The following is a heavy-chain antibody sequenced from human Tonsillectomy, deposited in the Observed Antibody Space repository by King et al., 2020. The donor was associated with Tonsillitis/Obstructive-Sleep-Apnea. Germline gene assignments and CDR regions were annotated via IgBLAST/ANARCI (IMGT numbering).Heavy chain of an antibody. CDR1: GFTVSSNY. CDR2: IYSGGST. D-gene: IGHD2-15*01. CDR3: ARGYCSGGSCYSDWFDP. J-gene: IGHJ5*02. V-gene: IGHV3-53*04. Sequence: VQLVESGGGLVQPGGSLRLSCAASGFTVSSNYMSWVLQAPGKGLERVSVIYSGGSTYYADSVKGRFTISRHNSKNTLYLQMNSLRAEDTAVYYCARGYCSGGSCYSDWFDPWGQGTLVTVSS.